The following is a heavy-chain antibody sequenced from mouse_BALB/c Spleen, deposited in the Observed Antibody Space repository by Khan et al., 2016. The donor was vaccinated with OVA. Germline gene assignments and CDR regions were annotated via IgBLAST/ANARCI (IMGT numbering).Heavy chain of an antibody. CDR3: SRVYGGDFDY. V-gene: IGHV3-2*02. J-gene: IGHJ2*02. CDR1: GYSITSDYA. D-gene: IGHD1-1*01. CDR2: ISYSGNT. Sequence: EVQLQESGPGLVKPSQSLSLTCTVTGYSITSDYAWNWIRQFPGNKLEWMGFISYSGNTKYNPSLQSRFSITRDTSKNQFFLQLNSVTTGDTATYYCSRVYGGDFDYWGQGTSLTVSS.